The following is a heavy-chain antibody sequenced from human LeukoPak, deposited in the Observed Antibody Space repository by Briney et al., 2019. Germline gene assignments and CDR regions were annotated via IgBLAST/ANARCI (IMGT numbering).Heavy chain of an antibody. V-gene: IGHV3-30-3*01. D-gene: IGHD1-26*01. Sequence: GRSLRLSCAASGFNFGSYSMHWVRQAPGKGLEWVAVISYDGNNKYYADSVKGRFTISRDNSKNTLYLQMNSLRAEDTAMYYCARGRSGSYPPGIYWGQGTLVTVSS. CDR3: ARGRSGSYPPGIY. CDR2: ISYDGNNK. CDR1: GFNFGSYS. J-gene: IGHJ4*02.